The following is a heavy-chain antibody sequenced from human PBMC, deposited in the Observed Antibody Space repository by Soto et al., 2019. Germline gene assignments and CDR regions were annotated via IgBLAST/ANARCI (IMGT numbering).Heavy chain of an antibody. Sequence: QVQLVQSGAEVKKPGASVTVSCTASGYTFTSYYIHWVRQAPGQGLEWMGIINPSGGSTSYAQKFQGIVTMTRDTSTSTVYMEVSGLRSEDTAVYYCARDQEPSTLYYDYYYMDVWGKGTTVTVSS. J-gene: IGHJ6*03. CDR3: ARDQEPSTLYYDYYYMDV. V-gene: IGHV1-46*03. CDR2: INPSGGST. CDR1: GYTFTSYY.